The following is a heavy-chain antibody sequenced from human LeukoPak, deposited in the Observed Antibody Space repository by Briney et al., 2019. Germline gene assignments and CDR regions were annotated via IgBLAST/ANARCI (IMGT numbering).Heavy chain of an antibody. V-gene: IGHV1-2*02. J-gene: IGHJ4*02. CDR1: GYTFTGYY. CDR2: INPNSGST. CDR3: ARGLTLGPHGTGFNF. Sequence: ASVKVSCKASGYTFTGYYMQWVRQAPGQGLEWMGWINPNSGSTNYAQKFQGRVTLTGDTSISTAYMELSGLTSDDPAVYYCARGLTLGPHGTGFNFWGQGTLVTVSS. D-gene: IGHD3-10*01.